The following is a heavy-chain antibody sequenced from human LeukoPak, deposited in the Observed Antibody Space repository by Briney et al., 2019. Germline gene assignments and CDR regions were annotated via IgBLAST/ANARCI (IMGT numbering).Heavy chain of an antibody. CDR1: GFTFSSYS. D-gene: IGHD3-22*01. J-gene: IGHJ4*02. Sequence: PGGSLRLSCAASGFTFSSYSMLWVRQAPGKGLEWVSYISSSSSTIYYADPVKGRFTISRDNAKNSLYLQMNTLRAEDTAVYYCARDRHKYNYDSGGYPPYWGQGTLVTVSS. CDR2: ISSSSSTI. V-gene: IGHV3-48*01. CDR3: ARDRHKYNYDSGGYPPY.